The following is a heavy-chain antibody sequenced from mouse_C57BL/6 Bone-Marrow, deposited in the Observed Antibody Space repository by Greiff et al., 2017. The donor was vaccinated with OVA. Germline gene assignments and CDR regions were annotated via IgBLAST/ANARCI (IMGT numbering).Heavy chain of an antibody. CDR2: IDPENGDT. V-gene: IGHV14-4*01. Sequence: VQLQQSGAELVRPGASVKLSCTASGFTFKDDYMHWVKQRPEQGLEWIGWIDPENGDTEYASKFQGKATITADTSSKTVYLHLSSLTSEDTAVYYCTTYRYWGRGTTLTVTS. CDR1: GFTFKDDY. J-gene: IGHJ2*01. CDR3: TTYRY.